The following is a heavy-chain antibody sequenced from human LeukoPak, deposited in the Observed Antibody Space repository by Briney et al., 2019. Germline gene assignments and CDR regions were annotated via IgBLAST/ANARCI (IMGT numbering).Heavy chain of an antibody. Sequence: PLETLSLTCTVSGGSISSYYWSWIRQPPGKGLEWIGYIYYSGSTNYNPSLKSRVTISVDTSKNQFSLKLSSVTAADTAVYYCARGTYYYDSSVGYWGQGTLVTVSS. CDR3: ARGTYYYDSSVGY. CDR1: GGSISSYY. D-gene: IGHD3-22*01. J-gene: IGHJ4*02. CDR2: IYYSGST. V-gene: IGHV4-59*01.